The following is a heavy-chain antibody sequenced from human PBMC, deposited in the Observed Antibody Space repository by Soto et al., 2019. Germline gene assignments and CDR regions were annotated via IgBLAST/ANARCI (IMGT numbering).Heavy chain of an antibody. Sequence: EVQLLESGGGLVQPGGSLRLSCAASGFIFTTYAMGWVRQAPGKGLEWVSAISRSGDSTYYADSVKGRFTISRDNSKNTLYVQMNILRAGDTGVYYCAKDIEYCTYTVCYEPERSEVGMEVWGQGTTGTGSS. V-gene: IGHV3-23*01. D-gene: IGHD2-8*01. CDR2: ISRSGDST. CDR3: AKDIEYCTYTVCYEPERSEVGMEV. J-gene: IGHJ6*02. CDR1: GFIFTTYA.